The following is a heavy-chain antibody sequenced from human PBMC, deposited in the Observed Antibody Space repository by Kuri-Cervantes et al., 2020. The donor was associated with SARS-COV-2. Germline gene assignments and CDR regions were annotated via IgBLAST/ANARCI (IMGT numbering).Heavy chain of an antibody. Sequence: GESLKISCAASGFNFSRTDMHWVRQAPGKGLEWVAVISHDGKNKKCIASGKGRFTISRDNSQNTLYLQMNSLSAEDTAVYHCAREARDYYDTSGYLDYWGQGFLVTVSS. CDR1: GFNFSRTD. V-gene: IGHV3-30*03. CDR2: ISHDGKNK. D-gene: IGHD3-22*01. CDR3: AREARDYYDTSGYLDY. J-gene: IGHJ4*02.